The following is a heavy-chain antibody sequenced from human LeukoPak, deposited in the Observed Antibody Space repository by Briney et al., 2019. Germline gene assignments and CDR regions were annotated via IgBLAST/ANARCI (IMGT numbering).Heavy chain of an antibody. D-gene: IGHD3-22*01. CDR3: AREGSGCYSDYGLDV. J-gene: IGHJ6*02. V-gene: IGHV3-21*01. CDR1: GFTFSSYS. Sequence: PGGSLRLSCAASGFTFSSYSMNWVRQAPGKGLEWVSSISSSSSYIYYADSVKGRFTISRDNAKNSLYLQMHSLRAEDTAVYYCAREGSGCYSDYGLDVWGQGTTVTVSS. CDR2: ISSSSSYI.